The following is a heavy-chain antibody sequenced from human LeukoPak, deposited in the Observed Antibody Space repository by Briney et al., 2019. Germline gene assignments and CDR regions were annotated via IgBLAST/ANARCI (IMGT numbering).Heavy chain of an antibody. V-gene: IGHV3-21*01. CDR2: ISSSSSYI. J-gene: IGHJ4*02. Sequence: GGSLSLSCAASGFTLSSYSMNWVRQAPGKGLEWVSSISSSSSYIYYPHSVKGRFTISRDKAKNSLYLQMSGLRAEDTAVYYCASGATAMVTLVYWGQGTLVTDSS. CDR1: GFTLSSYS. CDR3: ASGATAMVTLVY. D-gene: IGHD5-18*01.